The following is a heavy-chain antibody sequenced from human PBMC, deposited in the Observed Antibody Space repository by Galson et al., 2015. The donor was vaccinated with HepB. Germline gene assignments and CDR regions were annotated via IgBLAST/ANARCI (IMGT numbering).Heavy chain of an antibody. CDR1: GYTFTSYA. J-gene: IGHJ4*02. CDR3: ARRRNSGWIPFDY. D-gene: IGHD6-19*01. CDR2: INAGNGNT. V-gene: IGHV1-3*01. Sequence: SVKVSCKASGYTFTSYAMHWVRQAPGQRLEWMGWINAGNGNTKYSQKFQGRVTITRDTSASTAYMELSSLRSEDTAVYYCARRRNSGWIPFDYWGQGTLVTVSS.